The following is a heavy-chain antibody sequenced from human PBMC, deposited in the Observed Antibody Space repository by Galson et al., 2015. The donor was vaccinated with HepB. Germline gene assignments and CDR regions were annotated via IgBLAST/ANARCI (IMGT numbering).Heavy chain of an antibody. Sequence: SLRLSCAASGFTFSSYGMHWVRQAPGKGLEWVAVIWYDGSNKYYADSVKGRFTISRDNSKNTLYLQMNSLRAEDTAVYYCARAPRAGDFDYWGQGTLVTVSS. J-gene: IGHJ4*02. D-gene: IGHD3-10*01. CDR1: GFTFSSYG. CDR2: IWYDGSNK. CDR3: ARAPRAGDFDY. V-gene: IGHV3-33*01.